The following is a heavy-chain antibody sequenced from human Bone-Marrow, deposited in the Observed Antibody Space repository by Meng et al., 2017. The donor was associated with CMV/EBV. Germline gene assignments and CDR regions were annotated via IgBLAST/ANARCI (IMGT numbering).Heavy chain of an antibody. CDR3: ARISGSYEDAFDI. V-gene: IGHV1-2*02. Sequence: ASVKVSCKASGYTFTDHYFHWVRQAPGQGLEWMGGIHPQSGVTNYAQKFQASVTLTRDTSINTGFMELSRLTSDDTAVYYCARISGSYEDAFDIWGQGTMVTVSS. CDR2: IHPQSGVT. CDR1: GYTFTDHY. D-gene: IGHD1-26*01. J-gene: IGHJ3*02.